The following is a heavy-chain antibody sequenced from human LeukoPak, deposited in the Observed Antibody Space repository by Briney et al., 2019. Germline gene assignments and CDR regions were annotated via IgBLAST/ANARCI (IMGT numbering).Heavy chain of an antibody. CDR3: ARDDCSGGSCYSNYYYYGMDV. V-gene: IGHV3-30-3*01. CDR2: LSYDGSNK. Sequence: GGSLRLSCAASGFTVSSNYMSWVRQAPGKGLEWVAVLSYDGSNKYYADSVKGRFTISRDNSKNTLYLQMNSLRAEDTAVYYCARDDCSGGSCYSNYYYYGMDVWGQGTTVTVSS. J-gene: IGHJ6*02. D-gene: IGHD2-15*01. CDR1: GFTVSSNY.